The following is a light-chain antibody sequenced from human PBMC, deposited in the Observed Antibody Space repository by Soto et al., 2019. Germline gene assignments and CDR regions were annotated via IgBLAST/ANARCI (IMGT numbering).Light chain of an antibody. CDR1: QSLLHSNGYNY. Sequence: DIVMTQSPLSLPVTPGEPASISCRSSQSLLHSNGYNYLDWYLQKPGQSPQLLIYLGSNRASGVPDRFSVSGSGTDFTLKISRVEAEDVGVYYCMQALQTPRTFGPGTKVDI. CDR2: LGS. V-gene: IGKV2-28*01. J-gene: IGKJ3*01. CDR3: MQALQTPRT.